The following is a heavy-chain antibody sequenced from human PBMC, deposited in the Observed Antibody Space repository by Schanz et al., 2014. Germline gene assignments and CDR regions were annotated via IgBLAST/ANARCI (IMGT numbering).Heavy chain of an antibody. CDR2: ILGLASTT. V-gene: IGHV3-23*01. Sequence: EVQLLESGRGLIQPGGSLRLSCAASGFTFSTSAMSWVRQVPGKGLEWVSAILGLASTTYYADSVKGRFTISRDNSKNLLYLQMNSLRAEDTAVYYCTRDVRLDRRGNWFDPWGQGTLXTVSS. D-gene: IGHD1-1*01. CDR1: GFTFSTSA. CDR3: TRDVRLDRRGNWFDP. J-gene: IGHJ5*02.